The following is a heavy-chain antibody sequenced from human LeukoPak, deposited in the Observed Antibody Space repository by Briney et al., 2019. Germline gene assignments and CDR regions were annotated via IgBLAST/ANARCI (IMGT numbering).Heavy chain of an antibody. Sequence: SETLSLTCTASGGSISSYYWSWIRQPPGKGLEWIGYIYYSGSTNYNPSLKSRVTISVDTSKNQFSLKLSSVTAADTAVYYCARHGDYGDYGGWFDPWGQGTLVTVSS. CDR2: IYYSGST. V-gene: IGHV4-59*08. CDR1: GGSISSYY. J-gene: IGHJ5*02. CDR3: ARHGDYGDYGGWFDP. D-gene: IGHD4-17*01.